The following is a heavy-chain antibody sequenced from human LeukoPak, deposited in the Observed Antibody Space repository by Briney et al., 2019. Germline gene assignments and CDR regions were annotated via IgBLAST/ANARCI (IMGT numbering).Heavy chain of an antibody. CDR3: ARADCSGSTCYLRRSWFDP. Sequence: GGSLRLSCAPDAFTLSTFDMNWVSQAPGKGLEWVSSISTSSRYIYYRDSVKGRFTISRDDAKNSLYLQMNSLRVEDTAVYYCARADCSGSTCYLRRSWFDPWGQGTLVTVSS. J-gene: IGHJ5*02. CDR2: ISTSSRYI. V-gene: IGHV3-21*01. D-gene: IGHD2-2*01. CDR1: AFTLSTFD.